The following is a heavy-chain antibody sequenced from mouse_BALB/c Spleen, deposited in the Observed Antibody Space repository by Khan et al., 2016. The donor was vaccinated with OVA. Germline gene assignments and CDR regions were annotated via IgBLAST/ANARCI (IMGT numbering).Heavy chain of an antibody. D-gene: IGHD2-14*01. Sequence: QVRLQQSGPGLVQPSQSLSITCTVSGFSLNTYGIHWIRQSQGKGLEWLGVIRSGGSTDYNGAFISRLNITKDNSKSQVFFKMNSLQADDTAIYYCARNSYMYDFTYWGQGTLVTVSA. V-gene: IGHV2-2*01. CDR3: ARNSYMYDFTY. CDR2: IRSGGST. CDR1: GFSLNTYG. J-gene: IGHJ3*01.